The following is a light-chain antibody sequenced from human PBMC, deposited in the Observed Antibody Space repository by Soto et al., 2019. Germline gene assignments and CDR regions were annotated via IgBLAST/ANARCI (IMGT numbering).Light chain of an antibody. CDR1: SSDVGGYKY. CDR3: SSYTSTSTLE. Sequence: QSALTQPASVSGSPGQSITISCTGTSSDVGGYKYVSWYQHHPGKAPKLMIYEVSDRPSGVSNRFSGSKSGNTASLTISGLQAEDEAYYYCSSYTSTSTLEFGGGTKVTVL. J-gene: IGLJ2*01. CDR2: EVS. V-gene: IGLV2-14*01.